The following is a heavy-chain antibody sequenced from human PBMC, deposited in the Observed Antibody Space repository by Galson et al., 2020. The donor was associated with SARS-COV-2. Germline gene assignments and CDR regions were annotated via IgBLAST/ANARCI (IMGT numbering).Heavy chain of an antibody. CDR3: ARSIESYGYFDL. Sequence: LSLTCAASGFTFSDYSMNWVRQTPGKGLQWVAYISSGSNYIYYADSVRGRFTISRDHADNSLSLHMDGLRAEDTALYYCARSIESYGYFDLWGQGALVTVSS. V-gene: IGHV3-21*01. J-gene: IGHJ4*02. D-gene: IGHD5-18*01. CDR2: ISSGSNYI. CDR1: GFTFSDYS.